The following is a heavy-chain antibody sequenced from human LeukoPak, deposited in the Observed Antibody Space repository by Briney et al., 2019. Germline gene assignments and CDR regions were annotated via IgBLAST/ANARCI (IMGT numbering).Heavy chain of an antibody. D-gene: IGHD4-17*01. CDR1: GFTFGSYA. CDR2: ISAGGGAT. J-gene: IGHJ4*02. Sequence: PGGPLRLSCAAAGFTFGSYAMSWVRQAPGKGLEWVSSISAGGGATDYADSVKGRFTISRDNSKNTLYVQMNSLRGEDTAVYYCAKSLALYGDYLTYFDYWGQGTLVTVSS. CDR3: AKSLALYGDYLTYFDY. V-gene: IGHV3-23*01.